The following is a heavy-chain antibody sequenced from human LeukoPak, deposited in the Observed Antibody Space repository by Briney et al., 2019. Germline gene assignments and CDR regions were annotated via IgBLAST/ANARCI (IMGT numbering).Heavy chain of an antibody. CDR2: IHTSGST. Sequence: SETLSLACTVSGGSISGVYWNWIRQPPRKGLEWVGYIHTSGSTSFNPSLKSRLSFSIDTSKNQVSLRLSSVTATDTAVYYCTRRRGGWGEGEFDFWGQGIPVTVST. J-gene: IGHJ4*02. CDR3: TRRRGGWGEGEFDF. V-gene: IGHV4-4*09. D-gene: IGHD3-16*01. CDR1: GGSISGVY.